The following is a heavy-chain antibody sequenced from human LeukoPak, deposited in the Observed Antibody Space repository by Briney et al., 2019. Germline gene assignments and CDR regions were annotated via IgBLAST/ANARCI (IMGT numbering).Heavy chain of an antibody. Sequence: GGSLRLSCAASGFTFSSYSMNWVRQAPGKGLEWVSYISSSSSTIYYADSVKGRFTISRDKSKNTLYLQMNSLRAEDTAVYYCAKEFDILTGYPCYFDYWGQGTLVTVSS. V-gene: IGHV3-48*01. CDR1: GFTFSSYS. J-gene: IGHJ4*02. D-gene: IGHD3-9*01. CDR3: AKEFDILTGYPCYFDY. CDR2: ISSSSSTI.